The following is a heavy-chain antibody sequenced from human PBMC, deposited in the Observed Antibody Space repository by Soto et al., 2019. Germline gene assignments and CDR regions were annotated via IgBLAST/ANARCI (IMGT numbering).Heavy chain of an antibody. D-gene: IGHD3-22*01. CDR2: ISYDGSNK. CDR1: GFTFSSYA. Sequence: PVGSLRLSCAASGFTFSSYAMHWVRQAPGKGLEWVAVISYDGSNKYYADSVKGRFTISRDNSKNTLYLQMNSLRAEDTAVYYCARSLYDSSGYHYFDYWGQGTLVTVSS. V-gene: IGHV3-30-3*01. J-gene: IGHJ4*02. CDR3: ARSLYDSSGYHYFDY.